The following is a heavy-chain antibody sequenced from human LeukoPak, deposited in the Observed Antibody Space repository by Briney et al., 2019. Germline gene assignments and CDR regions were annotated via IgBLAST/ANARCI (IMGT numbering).Heavy chain of an antibody. CDR2: IYYSGST. V-gene: IGHV4-59*01. CDR1: GGSISSYY. J-gene: IGHJ6*03. D-gene: IGHD5-18*01. CDR3: ARGEFGVYSYGIYYYYYYMDV. Sequence: SETLSLTCTVSGGSISSYYWSWIRQAPGKGLEWVGYIYYSGSTNYNPSLKSRVTISVDTSKNQFSLKLSSVTAADTAVYYCARGEFGVYSYGIYYYYYYMDVWGKGTTVTVSS.